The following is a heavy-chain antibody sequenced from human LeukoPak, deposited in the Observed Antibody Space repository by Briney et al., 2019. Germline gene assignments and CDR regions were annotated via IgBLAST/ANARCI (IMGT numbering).Heavy chain of an antibody. D-gene: IGHD3-10*01. CDR2: IYDSGST. Sequence: SETLSLTCTVSGGSISSTNWWNWVRQAPGKGLEWIGEIYDSGSTNYNPSLKSRVTISVDKSKNQFSLKLSSVTAADTAVYYCARGNYYGSGSHFDYWGQGTLVTVSS. V-gene: IGHV4-4*02. J-gene: IGHJ4*02. CDR1: GGSISSTNW. CDR3: ARGNYYGSGSHFDY.